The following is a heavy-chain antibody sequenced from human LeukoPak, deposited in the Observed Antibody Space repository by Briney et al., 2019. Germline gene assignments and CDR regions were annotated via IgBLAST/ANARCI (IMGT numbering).Heavy chain of an antibody. CDR1: GGSISSGGYY. D-gene: IGHD5-12*01. CDR2: IYYSGST. V-gene: IGHV4-31*03. J-gene: IGHJ4*02. Sequence: SQTLSLTCTVSGGSISSGGYYWSWIRQHPGKGLEWIGYIYYSGSTSYKPSLKSRVTISLDTSKNQFSLKLSSVTAADTAVYYCARAEYIVATITSFDYWGQGTLVTVSS. CDR3: ARAEYIVATITSFDY.